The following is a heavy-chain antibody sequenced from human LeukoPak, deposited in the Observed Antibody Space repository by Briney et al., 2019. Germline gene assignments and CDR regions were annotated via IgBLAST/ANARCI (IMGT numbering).Heavy chain of an antibody. D-gene: IGHD3-9*01. V-gene: IGHV3-49*04. J-gene: IGHJ4*02. CDR1: GFTFSNAS. CDR3: TRGDYDILTGYSAMDY. CDR2: ITSKPYGGTT. Sequence: GGSLRLSCTASGFTFSNASMSWVRQAPGKGLEWVGLITSKPYGGTTEYAASVKGRFTISRDDSKSMAYLQMNSMKTEDTVVYYCTRGDYDILTGYSAMDYWGQGTLVTVSS.